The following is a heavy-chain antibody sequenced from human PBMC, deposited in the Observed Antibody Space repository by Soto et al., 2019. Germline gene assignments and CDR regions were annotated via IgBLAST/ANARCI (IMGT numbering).Heavy chain of an antibody. CDR2: IWYDGSNK. CDR3: ARDVGRVVAATYYYYGMDV. D-gene: IGHD2-15*01. Sequence: QVQLVESGGGVVQPGRSLRLSCAASGFTFSSYGMHWVRQAPGKGLEWVAVIWYDGSNKYYADSVKGRFTISRDNSKNTLYLQMNSLRAEDTAVYYCARDVGRVVAATYYYYGMDVWGQGTTVTVSS. V-gene: IGHV3-33*01. CDR1: GFTFSSYG. J-gene: IGHJ6*02.